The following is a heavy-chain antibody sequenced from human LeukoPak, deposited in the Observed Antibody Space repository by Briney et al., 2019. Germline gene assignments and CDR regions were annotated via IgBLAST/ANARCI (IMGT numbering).Heavy chain of an antibody. CDR1: GFTFETYW. J-gene: IGHJ4*02. V-gene: IGHV3-74*01. D-gene: IGHD3-10*01. CDR3: AKDLGGEELFGY. Sequence: GGSLRLSCAASGFTFETYWMHWVRQAPGKGLVWVSCINGYGTTTNYADSVRGRFTISRDNSKNTLYLQMNSLRAGDTALYYCAKDLGGEELFGYWGQGTLVTVSS. CDR2: INGYGTTT.